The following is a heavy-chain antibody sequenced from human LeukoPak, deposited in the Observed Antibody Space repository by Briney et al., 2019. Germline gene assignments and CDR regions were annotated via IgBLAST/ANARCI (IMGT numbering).Heavy chain of an antibody. CDR2: ISGSGSST. CDR3: TKGEGYYDA. D-gene: IGHD3-22*01. CDR1: GFTFSSYA. Sequence: GGSLRLSCAATGFTFSSYAMSWVRQAPGKGLEWVSAISGSGSSTYYADSVKGRFTISRDNSKNTLYLQMNSLRAEDTAVYYCTKGEGYYDAWGQGTLVTVSS. V-gene: IGHV3-23*01. J-gene: IGHJ4*02.